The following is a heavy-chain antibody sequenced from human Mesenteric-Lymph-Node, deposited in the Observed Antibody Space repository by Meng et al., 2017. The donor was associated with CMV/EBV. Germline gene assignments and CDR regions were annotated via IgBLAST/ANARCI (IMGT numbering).Heavy chain of an antibody. J-gene: IGHJ4*02. CDR1: GFTLANYD. D-gene: IGHD3-16*01. CDR2: IRYDGSNK. CDR3: AKDWALGY. Sequence: GGSLRLSCKASGFTLANYDTHWVRQAPGKGLEWVAFIRYDGSNKYYADSVKGRFTISRDNSKNTLYLQMNSLRAEETAVYYCAKDWALGYWGQGTLVTVSS. V-gene: IGHV3-30*02.